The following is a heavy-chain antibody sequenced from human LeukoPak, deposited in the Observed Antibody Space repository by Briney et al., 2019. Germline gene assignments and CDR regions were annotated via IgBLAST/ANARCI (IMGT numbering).Heavy chain of an antibody. CDR3: ARHYGP. CDR1: GGSLSTHH. CDR2: ISDSGST. J-gene: IGHJ5*02. Sequence: SETLSPTCAVSGGSLSTHHWSWIRQSPGRGLEWIGYISDSGSTNYNPSLKSRVTISVDTSKNQFSLMLSSVTAADTAVYYCARHYGPWGQGTLVTVSS. D-gene: IGHD3-16*01. V-gene: IGHV4-59*11.